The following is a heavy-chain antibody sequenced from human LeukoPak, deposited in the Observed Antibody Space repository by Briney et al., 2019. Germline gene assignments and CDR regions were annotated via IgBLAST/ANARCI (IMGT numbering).Heavy chain of an antibody. Sequence: PSETLSLTCAVHGASFNTYYWTWIRQSPDKGLEWIGEVKHDGDTNVNPSLRSRVVMSVDASKNQFSLKMTSVTAADTAIYFCARGPVALPNDRLSLFFDFWGQGTLVTVSS. J-gene: IGHJ5*01. V-gene: IGHV4-34*01. CDR1: GASFNTYY. D-gene: IGHD2-8*01. CDR2: VKHDGDT. CDR3: ARGPVALPNDRLSLFFDF.